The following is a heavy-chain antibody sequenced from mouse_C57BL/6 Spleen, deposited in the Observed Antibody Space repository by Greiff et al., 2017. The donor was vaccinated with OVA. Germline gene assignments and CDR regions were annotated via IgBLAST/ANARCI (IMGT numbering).Heavy chain of an antibody. CDR2: ILPGSGST. J-gene: IGHJ1*03. CDR1: GYTFTGYW. D-gene: IGHD1-1*01. CDR3: ARHYGSSWYFDV. V-gene: IGHV1-9*01. Sequence: VQLQQSGAELMKPGASVKLSCKATGYTFTGYWIEWVKQRPGHGLEWIGEILPGSGSTNYTEKFKGKATFTADTSSNTAYMQLSSLTTEDSAIYYCARHYGSSWYFDVWGTGTTVTVSS.